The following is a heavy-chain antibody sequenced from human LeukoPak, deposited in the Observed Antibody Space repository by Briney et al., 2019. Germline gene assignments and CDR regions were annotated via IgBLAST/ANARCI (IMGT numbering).Heavy chain of an antibody. CDR1: GGSINSYY. J-gene: IGHJ4*02. D-gene: IGHD2-15*01. CDR3: ARGGWSHGY. Sequence: SETLSLTCTVSGGSINSYYWSWVRQPPGKGMEWIGYIHYTGSTNYNPSLESRVTISVDTSKNQISLKVNSVTAADTAVYHCARGGWSHGYWGQGILVTVSS. V-gene: IGHV4-59*01. CDR2: IHYTGST.